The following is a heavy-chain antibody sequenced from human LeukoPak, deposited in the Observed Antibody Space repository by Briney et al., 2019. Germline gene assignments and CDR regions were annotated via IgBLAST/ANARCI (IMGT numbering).Heavy chain of an antibody. D-gene: IGHD2-15*01. V-gene: IGHV3-21*01. CDR2: MSSSSSYI. CDR3: ARETTRDCSGDNCPFDY. CDR1: GFTFSSYS. Sequence: GGSLRLSCAASGFTFSSYSMNWVRQAPGKGLEWVSFMSSSSSYIYYADSVKGRFTISRDNAKNSLYLQMNSLRAEDTAVYYCARETTRDCSGDNCPFDYWGQGTLVTVSS. J-gene: IGHJ4*02.